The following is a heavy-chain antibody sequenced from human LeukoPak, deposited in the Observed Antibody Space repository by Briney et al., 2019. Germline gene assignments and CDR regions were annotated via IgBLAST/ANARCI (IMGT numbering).Heavy chain of an antibody. CDR2: ISYDGGNK. Sequence: GGSLRLSCAASGFTFSSYAMHWVRQAPGKGLEWVAVISYDGGNKYYADSVKGRFTISRDNSKNTLYLQMNSLRAEDTAVYYCARNGEWELLLGSYFDYWGQGTLVTVSS. D-gene: IGHD1-26*01. CDR3: ARNGEWELLLGSYFDY. J-gene: IGHJ4*02. CDR1: GFTFSSYA. V-gene: IGHV3-30-3*01.